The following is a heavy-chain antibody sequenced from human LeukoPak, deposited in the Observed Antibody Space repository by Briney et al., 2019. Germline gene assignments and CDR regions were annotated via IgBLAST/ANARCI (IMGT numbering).Heavy chain of an antibody. D-gene: IGHD1-26*01. CDR1: GASISSSSYY. J-gene: IGHJ4*02. CDR3: ARAEEWELLDY. Sequence: SETLSLTCTVSGASISSSSYYWGWIRQPPGKGLEWIGSIYYSGTTYYNPSLKSRVTISVDTSKNQFSLKLSSMTAADTAVYYCARAEEWELLDYWGQGTLVTVSS. CDR2: IYYSGTT. V-gene: IGHV4-39*01.